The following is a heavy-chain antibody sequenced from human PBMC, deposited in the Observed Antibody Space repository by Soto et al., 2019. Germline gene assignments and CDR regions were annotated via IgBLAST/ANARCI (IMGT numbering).Heavy chain of an antibody. J-gene: IGHJ6*02. CDR3: ARLAPLGYCSSTSCREGYYGMDV. V-gene: IGHV1-2*04. Sequence: VASVKVSCKASGYTFTGYYMHWVRQAPGQGLEWMRWINPISGGTNYAQKFQGWVTMTRDTSISTAYMELSRLRSDDTSVYYCARLAPLGYCSSTSCREGYYGMDVWGQGTTVTVSS. CDR2: INPISGGT. CDR1: GYTFTGYY. D-gene: IGHD2-2*01.